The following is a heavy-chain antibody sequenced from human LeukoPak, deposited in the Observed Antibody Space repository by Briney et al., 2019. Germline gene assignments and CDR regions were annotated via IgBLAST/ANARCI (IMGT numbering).Heavy chain of an antibody. J-gene: IGHJ6*02. CDR1: GGSISSGDYY. CDR3: ARVLSTQGMDV. V-gene: IGHV4-30-4*01. D-gene: IGHD3-16*02. Sequence: SETLSLTCTVSGGSISSGDYYWSWIRQPPGKGLEWIGYIYCSGSTYYNPSLKSRVTISVDTSKNQFSLKLSSVTAADTAVYYCARVLSTQGMDVWGQGTTVAVSS. CDR2: IYCSGST.